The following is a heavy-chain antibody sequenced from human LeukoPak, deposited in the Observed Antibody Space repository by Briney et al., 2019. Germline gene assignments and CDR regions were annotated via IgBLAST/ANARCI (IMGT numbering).Heavy chain of an antibody. CDR3: AKDCGGDCFSRKYFQH. J-gene: IGHJ1*01. CDR1: GFTFTTYA. D-gene: IGHD2-21*01. V-gene: IGHV3-23*01. CDR2: ISGSGAST. Sequence: GGSLRLSCAASGFTFTTYAMTWVRQTPGKGPEWVSAISGSGASTYYADSVKGRFTISRDSSKNTVYLQMNSLRAEDTAVYYCAKDCGGDCFSRKYFQHWGQGTLVTVSS.